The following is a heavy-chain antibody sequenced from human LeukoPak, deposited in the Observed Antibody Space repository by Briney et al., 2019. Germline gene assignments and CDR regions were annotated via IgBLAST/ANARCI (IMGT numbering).Heavy chain of an antibody. V-gene: IGHV1-69*05. CDR3: ASVTVTTWAPDGHMDV. CDR2: ISPMFGTT. J-gene: IGHJ6*03. D-gene: IGHD4-11*01. Sequence: VASVKVPCKASGGTFSNYAISWVRQAPGQGLEWMGRISPMFGTTNYAQKFQGRVTITTDESTSTAYMEVSSLRIEDTAVYYCASVTVTTWAPDGHMDVWGKGTTVTVSS. CDR1: GGTFSNYA.